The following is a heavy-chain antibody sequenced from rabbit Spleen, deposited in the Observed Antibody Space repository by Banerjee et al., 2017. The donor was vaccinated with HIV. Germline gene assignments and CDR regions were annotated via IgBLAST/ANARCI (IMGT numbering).Heavy chain of an antibody. CDR1: GFPFSNKAV. CDR2: IYGGSSGST. J-gene: IGHJ4*01. CDR3: ARDDSPTTGFNL. V-gene: IGHV1S45*01. D-gene: IGHD7-1*01. Sequence: QEQLEESGGGLVKPEGSLTLTCKASGFPFSNKAVMCWVRQAPGKGLEWIACIYGGSSGSTYYASWAKGRFTISKTSSTTVTLQMTSLTAADTATYFCARDDSPTTGFNLWGPGTLVTVS.